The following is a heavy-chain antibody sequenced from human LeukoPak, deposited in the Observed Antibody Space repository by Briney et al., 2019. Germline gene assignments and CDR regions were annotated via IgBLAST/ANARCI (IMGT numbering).Heavy chain of an antibody. CDR2: ISWNSGSI. CDR1: GFTFDDYA. V-gene: IGHV3-9*01. Sequence: GGSLRLSCAASGFTFDDYAMHWVRQAPGKGLEWVSGISWNSGSIGYADSVKGRFTISRDNAKNSLYLQMNSLRAEDTAVYYCARAPDPWGQGTLVTVSS. CDR3: ARAPDP. J-gene: IGHJ5*02.